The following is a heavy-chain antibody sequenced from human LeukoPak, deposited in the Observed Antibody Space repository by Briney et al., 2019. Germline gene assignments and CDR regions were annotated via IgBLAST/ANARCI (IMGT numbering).Heavy chain of an antibody. D-gene: IGHD6-13*01. CDR1: GGSFSGYY. Sequence: KPSETLSLTCAVYGGSFSGYYWSWIRQPPGKGLEWIGEINHSGSTNYNPSLKSRVTISVDTSKNQFSLKLSSVTAADTAVYYCAREPYSSSWSYYFDYWGQGTLVTVSS. CDR3: AREPYSSSWSYYFDY. J-gene: IGHJ4*02. CDR2: INHSGST. V-gene: IGHV4-34*01.